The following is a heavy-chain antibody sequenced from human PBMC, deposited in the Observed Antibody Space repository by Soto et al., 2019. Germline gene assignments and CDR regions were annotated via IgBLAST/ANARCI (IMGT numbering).Heavy chain of an antibody. CDR2: ISQSGTT. V-gene: IGHV4-38-2*01. CDR3: ASSSLYGMDV. J-gene: IGHJ6*02. Sequence: SETLSLTCLVSGFPISSTYSWGWIRQPPGKGREWIGSISQSGTTSYSPSLTSRVSISVDTSKNQFSLKVGSVTAADTAVYYCASSSLYGMDVWGQGTTVTVSS. CDR1: GFPISSTYS.